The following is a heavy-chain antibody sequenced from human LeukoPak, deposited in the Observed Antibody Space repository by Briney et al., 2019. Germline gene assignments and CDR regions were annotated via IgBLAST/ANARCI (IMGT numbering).Heavy chain of an antibody. CDR2: ISAYNGNT. CDR3: ARAGSWYWEYYFDY. J-gene: IGHJ4*02. CDR1: GYTFTSYG. D-gene: IGHD6-13*01. Sequence: GASVKVSCKASGYTFTSYGISWVRQAPGQGLEWMGWISAYNGNTNYARKLQGRVTMTTDTSTSTAYMELRGLRSDDTAVYYCARAGSWYWEYYFDYWGQGTLVTVSS. V-gene: IGHV1-18*01.